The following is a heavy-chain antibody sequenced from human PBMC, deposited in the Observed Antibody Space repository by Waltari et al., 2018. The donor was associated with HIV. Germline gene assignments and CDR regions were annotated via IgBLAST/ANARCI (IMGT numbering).Heavy chain of an antibody. J-gene: IGHJ4*02. Sequence: EVQLVVSGGNLVQPGGSLSLSCAAPGFTFSSYGRNWVRQAPGKGLEWVSYISSSSSPTYYADSVRGRFTISRDNAKNSLYLQMNSLRDEDTAVYYCARRIAAGGTQYFEYWGQGTLVTVSS. CDR1: GFTFSSYG. CDR3: ARRIAAGGTQYFEY. V-gene: IGHV3-48*02. D-gene: IGHD6-13*01. CDR2: ISSSSSPT.